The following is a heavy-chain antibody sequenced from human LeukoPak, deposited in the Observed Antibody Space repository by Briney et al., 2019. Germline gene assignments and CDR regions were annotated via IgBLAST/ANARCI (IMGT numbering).Heavy chain of an antibody. Sequence: PSETLSLTXTVSGGSISSSSYYWGWIRQPPGKGLEWIGSIYYSGSTYYNPSLKSRVTISVDTSKNQFSLKLSSVTAADTAVYYCARRDIVVVPAAPFDYWGQGTLVTVSS. CDR3: ARRDIVVVPAAPFDY. CDR2: IYYSGST. J-gene: IGHJ4*02. V-gene: IGHV4-39*01. CDR1: GGSISSSSYY. D-gene: IGHD2-2*01.